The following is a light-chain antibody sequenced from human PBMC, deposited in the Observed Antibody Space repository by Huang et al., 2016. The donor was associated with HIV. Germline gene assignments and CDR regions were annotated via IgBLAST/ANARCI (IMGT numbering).Light chain of an antibody. V-gene: IGKV3-15*01. J-gene: IGKJ4*01. CDR3: QQYNDWPPLT. CDR1: QRVNSD. Sequence: EIEMPQSPAILSVSPGERATRSCRASQRVNSDLAWYLQKPGQAPRLLIYGASTRAIGIPAKFNGTGSGTEFSLSISNLQSDDFGVYYCQQYNDWPPLTFGGGTKVEI. CDR2: GAS.